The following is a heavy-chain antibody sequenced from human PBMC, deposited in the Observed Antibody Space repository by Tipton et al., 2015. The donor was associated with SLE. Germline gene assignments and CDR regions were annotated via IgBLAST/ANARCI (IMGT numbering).Heavy chain of an antibody. J-gene: IGHJ4*02. CDR3: ARASIAAAGYYFDY. D-gene: IGHD6-13*01. CDR1: GFTFSDYS. Sequence: SLRLSCEVSGFTFSDYSMSWVRQAPGKGLEWVSYISSSRSSIYYADSVKGRFTISRDNSKNTLYLQMSSLRAEDTAVYYCARASIAAAGYYFDYWGQGTLVTVSS. CDR2: ISSSRSSI. V-gene: IGHV3-48*01.